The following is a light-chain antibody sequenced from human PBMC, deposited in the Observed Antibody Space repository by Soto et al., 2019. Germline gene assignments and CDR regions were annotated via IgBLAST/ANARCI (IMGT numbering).Light chain of an antibody. CDR2: DVT. CDR1: SSDVGTYNY. J-gene: IGLJ7*01. V-gene: IGLV2-14*03. Sequence: SALTQPASVSGSPGQSITISCTGTSSDVGTYNYVSWYQQHPGQAPKLMIYDVTNRPSGVSNRFSGSKSGNTASLTISGLQAEDEADYYCSSYTSNNNIVFGGGTQLTVL. CDR3: SSYTSNNNIV.